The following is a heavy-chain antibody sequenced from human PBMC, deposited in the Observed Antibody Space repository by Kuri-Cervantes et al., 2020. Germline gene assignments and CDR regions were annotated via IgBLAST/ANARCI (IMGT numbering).Heavy chain of an antibody. J-gene: IGHJ6*03. CDR1: GGTFSSYA. V-gene: IGHV1-69*06. D-gene: IGHD5-18*01. Sequence: SVKVSCKASGGTFSSYAISWVRQAPGQGLEWMGGIIPIFGTANYAQKFQGRVTITADKSTSTAYMELSSLRSEDTAVYYCARGYSYGWSSYYMDVWGKGTTVTVSS. CDR3: ARGYSYGWSSYYMDV. CDR2: IIPIFGTA.